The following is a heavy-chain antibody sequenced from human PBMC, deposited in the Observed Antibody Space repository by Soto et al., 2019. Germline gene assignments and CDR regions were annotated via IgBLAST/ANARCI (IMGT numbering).Heavy chain of an antibody. V-gene: IGHV4-39*01. CDR1: GGSISSSSYY. CDR2: IYYSGST. CDR3: AICSRISEYYYYMDV. Sequence: QLQLQESGPGLVKPSETLSLTCTVSGGSISSSSYYWGWIRQPPGKGLEWIGSIYYSGSTYYNPSLKSRVTISVDTSKNQFSLKLSSVTAADTAVYYCAICSRISEYYYYMDVWGKGTTVTVSS. D-gene: IGHD2-15*01. J-gene: IGHJ6*03.